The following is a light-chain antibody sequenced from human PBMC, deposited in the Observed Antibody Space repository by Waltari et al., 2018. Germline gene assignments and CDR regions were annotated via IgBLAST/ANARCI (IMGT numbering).Light chain of an antibody. J-gene: IGLJ2*01. Sequence: QSVLTQPPSVSAAPGQKVTISCSGSSSNIGKAYVSWYQHLPGTAPKLLNYENNKRPSGSPDRFAGSKSGTSATLGITGLQTGDEADYYCAVWDTSLNPVFGGGTKLTVL. CDR3: AVWDTSLNPV. CDR1: SSNIGKAY. CDR2: ENN. V-gene: IGLV1-51*02.